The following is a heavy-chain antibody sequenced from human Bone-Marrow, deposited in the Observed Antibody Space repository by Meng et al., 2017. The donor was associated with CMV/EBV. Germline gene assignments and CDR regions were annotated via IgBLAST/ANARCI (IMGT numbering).Heavy chain of an antibody. CDR1: GFTFSSYA. Sequence: GGSLRLSCAASGFTFSSYAMHWVRQAPGKGLEYVSAISSNGGSTYYADSVKGRFTISRDNSKNTLYLQMGSLRAEDMAVYYCASGWSDEPFDYWGQGTLVTVSS. J-gene: IGHJ4*02. CDR2: ISSNGGST. D-gene: IGHD1-1*01. CDR3: ASGWSDEPFDY. V-gene: IGHV3-64*02.